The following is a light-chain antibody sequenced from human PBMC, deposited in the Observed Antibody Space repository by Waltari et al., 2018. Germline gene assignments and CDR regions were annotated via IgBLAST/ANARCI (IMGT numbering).Light chain of an antibody. CDR2: MVS. J-gene: IGKJ3*01. CDR3: MQNTHWPFT. Sequence: DVVMTQSPLSLPVTLGQPASISCRSSQSLVHSDGTTYLNWFQQRPGQSPRRLIYMVSNRDSGVPDRISGSGSGTDFTLKISRVEAEDVGVYYCMQNTHWPFTFGPGTKVDIK. CDR1: QSLVHSDGTTY. V-gene: IGKV2-30*02.